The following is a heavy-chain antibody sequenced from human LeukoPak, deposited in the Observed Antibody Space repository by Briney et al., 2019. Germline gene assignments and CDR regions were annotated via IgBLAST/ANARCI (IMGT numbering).Heavy chain of an antibody. D-gene: IGHD7-27*01. CDR3: ARTSTELGTLFDY. J-gene: IGHJ4*02. V-gene: IGHV4-59*12. Sequence: SETLSLTCTVSGGSISSYYWSWIRQPPGKRLEWIGYIYYSGSTNYNPSLKSRVTISVDTSKNQFSLKLSSVTAADTAVYYCARTSTELGTLFDYWGQGTLVTVSS. CDR1: GGSISSYY. CDR2: IYYSGST.